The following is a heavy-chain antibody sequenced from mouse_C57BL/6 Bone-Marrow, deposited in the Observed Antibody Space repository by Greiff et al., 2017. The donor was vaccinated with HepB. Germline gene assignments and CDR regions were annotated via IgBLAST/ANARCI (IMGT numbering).Heavy chain of an antibody. V-gene: IGHV3-5*01. D-gene: IGHD3-2*02. J-gene: IGHJ2*01. CDR2: IYYSGTI. CDR3: ARGDSSGDFDY. Sequence: EVKVEESGPGLVKPSQTVFLTCTVTGISITTGNYRWSWIRQFPGNKLEWIGYIYYSGTITYNPSLTSRTTITRDTPKNQFFLEMNSLTAEDSATYYCARGDSSGDFDYWGQGTTLTVSS. CDR1: GISITTGNYR.